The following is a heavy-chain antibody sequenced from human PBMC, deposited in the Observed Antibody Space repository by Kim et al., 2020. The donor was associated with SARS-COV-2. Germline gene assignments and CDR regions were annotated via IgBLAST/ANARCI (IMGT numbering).Heavy chain of an antibody. Sequence: SETLSLTCSVSGGSISSSSYYWGWIRQPPGKGLEWIGSIYYSGSTYYNPSLKSRVTISVDTSKNQFSLKLSSVTAADTGFYYCVGGYYSPGDYWGQGTLVTVSS. CDR3: VGGYYSPGDY. V-gene: IGHV4-39*01. J-gene: IGHJ4*02. D-gene: IGHD3-22*01. CDR2: IYYSGST. CDR1: GGSISSSSYY.